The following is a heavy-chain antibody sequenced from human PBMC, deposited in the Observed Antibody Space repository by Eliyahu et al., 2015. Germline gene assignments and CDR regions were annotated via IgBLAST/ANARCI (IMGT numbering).Heavy chain of an antibody. D-gene: IGHD6-13*01. J-gene: IGHJ4*02. CDR3: AKGTGYSTSAPFDY. CDR2: ISWNSGSI. V-gene: IGHV3-9*01. CDR1: GFTFDDYA. Sequence: EVQLVESGGGLVQPGRSLRLSCAASGFTFDDYAMHWVRQAPGKGLEWVSGISWNSGSIYYADSVKGRFTISRDNAKNSLYLQMNSLRTEDTALYYCAKGTGYSTSAPFDYWGQGTLVTVSS.